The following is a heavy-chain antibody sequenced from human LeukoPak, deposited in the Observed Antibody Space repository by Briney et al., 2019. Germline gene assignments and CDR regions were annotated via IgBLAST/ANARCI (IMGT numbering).Heavy chain of an antibody. Sequence: GGSLRLSCAASGFTFSTYAIHWVRQAPGKGLEYVSGISGNGGSTYYANSVKGRFTISRDNSKNTLYLQMGSLRVEDMAVYYCARQAAGVVYWGQGTRVTVSS. D-gene: IGHD6-13*01. J-gene: IGHJ4*02. CDR1: GFTFSTYA. V-gene: IGHV3-64*01. CDR3: ARQAAGVVY. CDR2: ISGNGGST.